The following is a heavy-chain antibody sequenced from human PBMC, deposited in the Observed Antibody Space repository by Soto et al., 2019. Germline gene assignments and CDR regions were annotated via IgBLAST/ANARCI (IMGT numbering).Heavy chain of an antibody. CDR3: AKELVAVAGSDY. CDR1: GFTFSSYA. J-gene: IGHJ4*02. D-gene: IGHD6-19*01. V-gene: IGHV3-23*01. Sequence: EVQLLESGGGLVQPGGSLRLSCEASGFTFSSYAMTWVRQAPGRGLEWVSTISGSAVTTYYADSVKGRFTISRDNPKNTQFLQMNSLRADDTAIYYCAKELVAVAGSDYWGQGTLVTVSS. CDR2: ISGSAVTT.